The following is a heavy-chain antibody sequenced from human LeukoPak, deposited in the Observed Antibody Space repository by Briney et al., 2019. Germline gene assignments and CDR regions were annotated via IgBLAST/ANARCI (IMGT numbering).Heavy chain of an antibody. J-gene: IGHJ6*02. Sequence: PGGSLRLSCAASGFTFSSYAMSWVRQAPGKGLEWVSAISGSGGSTYYADSVKGRFTISRDNSKNTLYLQMNSLRAEDTAVYYCAKFMVRAQGPYYYYYYGMDVWGQGTTVTVSS. CDR2: ISGSGGST. CDR1: GFTFSSYA. V-gene: IGHV3-23*01. CDR3: AKFMVRAQGPYYYYYYGMDV. D-gene: IGHD3-10*01.